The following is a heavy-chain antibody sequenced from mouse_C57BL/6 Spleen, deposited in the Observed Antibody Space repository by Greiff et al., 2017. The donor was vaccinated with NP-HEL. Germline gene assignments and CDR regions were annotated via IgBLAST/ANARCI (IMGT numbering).Heavy chain of an antibody. D-gene: IGHD1-1*01. J-gene: IGHJ4*01. Sequence: VKLMESGPGLVAPSQSLSITCTVSGFSLTSYAISWVRQPPGKGLEWLGVIWTGGGTNYNSALKSRLSISKDNTKSQVFLKMNSLQTDDTARYYCARKTDGSSDAMDYWGQGTSVTVSS. CDR1: GFSLTSYA. CDR2: IWTGGGT. CDR3: ARKTDGSSDAMDY. V-gene: IGHV2-9-1*01.